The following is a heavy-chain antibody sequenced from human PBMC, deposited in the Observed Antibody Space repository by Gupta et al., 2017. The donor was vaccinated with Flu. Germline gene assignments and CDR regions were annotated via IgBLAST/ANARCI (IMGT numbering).Heavy chain of an antibody. V-gene: IGHV4-59*01. Sequence: QVQLQESGPGLVKPSETLSLTCTVSGGSISSYYCSWIRQSPGKGLEWIGYINYSGNTQYNPSFKSRVAMSLDTPKNQFSLKLSSVTAADTAVYYCARHYSEYSGISYYYFNLDVWGQGTTVTVS. CDR1: GGSISSYY. D-gene: IGHD1-26*01. CDR2: INYSGNT. J-gene: IGHJ6*02. CDR3: ARHYSEYSGISYYYFNLDV.